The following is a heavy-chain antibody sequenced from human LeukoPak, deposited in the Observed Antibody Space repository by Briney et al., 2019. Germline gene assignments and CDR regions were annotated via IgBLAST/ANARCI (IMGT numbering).Heavy chain of an antibody. CDR1: GGSFSGYY. CDR2: INHSGST. J-gene: IGHJ6*02. D-gene: IGHD6-19*01. V-gene: IGHV4-34*01. Sequence: SETLSLTCAVYGGSFSGYYWSWIRQPPGKGLEWIGEINHSGSTNYNPSLKSRVTISVDTSKNQFSLKLSSVTAADTAVYYCARWGIAVAGTYYYYYGMDVWGQGTTVTVSS. CDR3: ARWGIAVAGTYYYYYGMDV.